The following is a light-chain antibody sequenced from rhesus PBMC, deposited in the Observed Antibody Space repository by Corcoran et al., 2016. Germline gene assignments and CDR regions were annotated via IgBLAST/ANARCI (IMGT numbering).Light chain of an antibody. V-gene: IGKV1-22*01. CDR2: RAA. CDR3: PQYSKRPFT. Sequence: DIQMTQSPSSLSASVGDTVTITCRASQGPRSWLAWYQQKPGKAPKLLINRAASLQSGPSRFCGSGSRTDFTQTISNLKSGNFATYRCPQYSKRPFTFGPVTKLGIK. CDR1: QGPRSW. J-gene: IGKJ3*01.